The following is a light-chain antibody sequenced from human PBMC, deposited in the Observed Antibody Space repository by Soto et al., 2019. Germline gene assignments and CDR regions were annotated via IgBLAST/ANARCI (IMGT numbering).Light chain of an antibody. CDR1: NNDIGGYDY. J-gene: IGLJ2*01. CDR3: SSFSRTATVMI. CDR2: EVT. Sequence: QSALTQPASVSGSPGQSITISCTGTNNDIGGYDYVSWYQQYPGTAPKLIIYEVTNRPSGVSYRFSGSKSGNTASLTISGLQAEDEGDYYCSSFSRTATVMIFGDGTKLTVL. V-gene: IGLV2-14*01.